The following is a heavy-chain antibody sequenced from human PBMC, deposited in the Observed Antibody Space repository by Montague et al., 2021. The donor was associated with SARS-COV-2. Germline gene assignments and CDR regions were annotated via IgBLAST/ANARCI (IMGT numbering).Heavy chain of an antibody. CDR1: GGSISSSHW. D-gene: IGHD6-13*01. CDR3: ASGIAATYYYYMDV. V-gene: IGHV4-4*02. J-gene: IGHJ6*03. CDR2: IYTSGST. Sequence: SETLSLTCAVSGGSISSSHWWSWVRQPPGKGLEWIGRIYTSGSTNYNPSLKSRVTISVDTSKNQFSLKLSSVTAADTAVYYCASGIAATYYYYMDVWGKGTTVTVSS.